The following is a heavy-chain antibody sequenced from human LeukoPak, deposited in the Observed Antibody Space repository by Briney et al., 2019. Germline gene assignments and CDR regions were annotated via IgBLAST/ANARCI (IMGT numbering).Heavy chain of an antibody. V-gene: IGHV3-21*01. D-gene: IGHD3-3*01. CDR2: ISSSSSYI. CDR1: GFTFSSYS. Sequence: GGSLRLSCAASGFTFSSYSMNWVRQAPGKGLEWVSSISSSSSYIYYADSVKGRFTISRDNAKNSLYLQMNSLRAEDTAVYYCAKVLYYDFWSGYLDYYYYMDVWGKGTTVTVSS. CDR3: AKVLYYDFWSGYLDYYYYMDV. J-gene: IGHJ6*03.